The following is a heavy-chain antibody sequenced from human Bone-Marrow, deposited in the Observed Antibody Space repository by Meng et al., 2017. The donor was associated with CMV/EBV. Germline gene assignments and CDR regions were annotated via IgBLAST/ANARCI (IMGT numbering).Heavy chain of an antibody. Sequence: GGSLRLSCAASGFTFSSYDMHWVRQATGKGLEWVSAIGTAGDTYYPGSVKGRFTISRDNAKNILYLQMDSLKAEDTALYYCAKDTDSSGWYVLFDLWGQGTVVTVSS. CDR2: IGTAGDT. D-gene: IGHD6-19*01. V-gene: IGHV3-13*01. J-gene: IGHJ4*02. CDR1: GFTFSSYD. CDR3: AKDTDSSGWYVLFDL.